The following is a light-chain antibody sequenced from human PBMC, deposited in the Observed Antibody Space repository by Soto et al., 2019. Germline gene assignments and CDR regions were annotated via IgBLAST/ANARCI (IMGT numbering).Light chain of an antibody. CDR2: AAS. V-gene: IGKV1-39*01. J-gene: IGKJ5*01. CDR1: QSISSY. Sequence: DIEMTQSPSSLSASLGDRVTITCRASQSISSYLNWYQQKPGKAPKLLIYAASSLQSGVPSRFSGSGSGTDFTLTISSLQPEDFATYYCQQSYSTPPFGQGTRLEI. CDR3: QQSYSTPP.